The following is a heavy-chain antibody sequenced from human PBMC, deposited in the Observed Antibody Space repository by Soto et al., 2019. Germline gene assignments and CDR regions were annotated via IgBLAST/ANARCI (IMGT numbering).Heavy chain of an antibody. CDR3: AKDLSVAVAGAL. D-gene: IGHD6-19*01. J-gene: IGHJ4*02. V-gene: IGHV3-48*02. Sequence: EVQLVESGGDLVQPGGSLRLSCVVSGFTFMSYSMNWVRQAPGKGLEWISCIDSGSRTMDYAESVKGRFTISRDNAKNTLYLQMSCLRDGDTAVYYCAKDLSVAVAGALWGQGTLVTVSS. CDR2: IDSGSRTM. CDR1: GFTFMSYS.